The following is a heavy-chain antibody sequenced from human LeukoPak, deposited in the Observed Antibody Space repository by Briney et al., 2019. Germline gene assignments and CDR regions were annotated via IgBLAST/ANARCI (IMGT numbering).Heavy chain of an antibody. Sequence: ASVKVSCKASGYTFTSYYMHWVRQAPGQGLEWMGIINPSGGSTSYAQKFQGRVTTTRDMSTSTAYMELSSLRSEDTAVYYCARLWYDSDAFDIWGQGTMVTVSS. V-gene: IGHV1-46*01. J-gene: IGHJ3*02. CDR3: ARLWYDSDAFDI. CDR1: GYTFTSYY. D-gene: IGHD1-20*01. CDR2: INPSGGST.